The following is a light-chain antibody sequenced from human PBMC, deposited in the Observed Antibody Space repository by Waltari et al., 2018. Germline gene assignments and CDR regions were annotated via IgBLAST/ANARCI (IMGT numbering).Light chain of an antibody. Sequence: QSALAQPPSASGSPGQSVTVSCTGTISDVGGYIYVSWYQQHPGKAPKLILYEVNKRPSGVPSRFPGSKAGNTAALSVSGRQAEDEADYYCSSYAGSNNIVFGGGTKLTVL. CDR3: SSYAGSNNIV. J-gene: IGLJ3*02. CDR2: EVN. V-gene: IGLV2-8*01. CDR1: ISDVGGYIY.